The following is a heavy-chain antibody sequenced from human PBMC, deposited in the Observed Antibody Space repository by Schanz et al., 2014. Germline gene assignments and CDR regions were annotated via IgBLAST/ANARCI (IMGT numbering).Heavy chain of an antibody. CDR1: GYTLTHYA. CDR3: ASGSLIYTSTWNDRPDHYYYAMDV. V-gene: IGHV7-4-1*02. CDR2: INTNTGNP. J-gene: IGHJ6*02. Sequence: QVQLVESGSELKKPGASVKVSCKASGYTLTHYAMNWVRQAPGQGPEWMGWINTNTGNPTYAQGFTGRFVFSLDTSLSTAYIEISSIKTEDRAVYYCASGSLIYTSTWNDRPDHYYYAMDVWGQGTTVTVSS. D-gene: IGHD1-1*01.